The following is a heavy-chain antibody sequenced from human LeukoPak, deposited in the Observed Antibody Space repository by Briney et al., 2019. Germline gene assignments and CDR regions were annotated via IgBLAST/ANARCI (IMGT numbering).Heavy chain of an antibody. D-gene: IGHD3-16*01. CDR1: GXXFSXSA. J-gene: IGHJ5*02. Sequence: PGGSLKLSCAAXGXXFSXSAXXXVXXXSXXXLXWVGRIRGKGFSDPPXYAASVKDRFTISRDDSESTAYLQMNSLKAEDTAVYYCTVPQSGGNWFDPWGPGTQVTVSS. CDR3: TVPQSGGNWFDP. CDR2: IRGKGFSDPP. V-gene: IGHV3-73*01.